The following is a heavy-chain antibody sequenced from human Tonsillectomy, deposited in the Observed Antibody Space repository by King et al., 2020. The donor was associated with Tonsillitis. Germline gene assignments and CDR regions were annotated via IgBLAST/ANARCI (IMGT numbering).Heavy chain of an antibody. CDR1: GYTFTNYG. Sequence: QLVQSGAEVKKPGASVKVSCKASGYTFTNYGISWVRQAPGQGLEWMGWINAYNGNTNYAQKLQGRVTMTTDTSTSTAYMELRSLRSDDTAVYYCARDVLRFLEWLLGDAFDIWGQGTMVTVSS. J-gene: IGHJ3*02. CDR3: ARDVLRFLEWLLGDAFDI. V-gene: IGHV1-18*01. D-gene: IGHD3-3*01. CDR2: INAYNGNT.